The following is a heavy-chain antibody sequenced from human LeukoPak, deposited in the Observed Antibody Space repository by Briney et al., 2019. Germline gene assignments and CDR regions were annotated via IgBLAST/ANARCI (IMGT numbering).Heavy chain of an antibody. D-gene: IGHD2-15*01. Sequence: APVKVSCKASGYTFTGYYMHWVRQAPGQGLEWMGRINPNSGGTNYAQKFQGGVTMTRDTSISTAYMELSRLRSDDTAVYYCAREKRYCSGGSCYYDYWGQGTLVTVSS. J-gene: IGHJ4*02. CDR1: GYTFTGYY. V-gene: IGHV1-2*06. CDR2: INPNSGGT. CDR3: AREKRYCSGGSCYYDY.